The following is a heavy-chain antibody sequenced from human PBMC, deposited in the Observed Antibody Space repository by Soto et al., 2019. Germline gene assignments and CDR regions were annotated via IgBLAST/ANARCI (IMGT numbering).Heavy chain of an antibody. CDR2: IYYSGST. Sequence: SETLSLTCTVSGGSISSYYWSWIRQPPGKGLEWIGYIYYSGSTNYNPSLKSRVTISVETSKNQFSLKLSSVTAADTAVYYCVASYCSGGSCLDAFDIWGQGTMVTVS. J-gene: IGHJ3*02. D-gene: IGHD2-15*01. V-gene: IGHV4-59*01. CDR3: VASYCSGGSCLDAFDI. CDR1: GGSISSYY.